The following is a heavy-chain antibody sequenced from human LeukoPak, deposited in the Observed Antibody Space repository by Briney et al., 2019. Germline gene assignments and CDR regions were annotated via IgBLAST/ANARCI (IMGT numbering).Heavy chain of an antibody. D-gene: IGHD2-8*01. Sequence: SETLSLTCTVSGGSISSSNYYWSWIRQPAGKGLEWIGHIYTSGSTNYNPSLKSRVTISVDTSKNQFSLKLSSVTAADTAVYYRAREGVYWGQGTLVTVSS. V-gene: IGHV4-61*09. J-gene: IGHJ4*02. CDR2: IYTSGST. CDR3: AREGVY. CDR1: GGSISSSNYY.